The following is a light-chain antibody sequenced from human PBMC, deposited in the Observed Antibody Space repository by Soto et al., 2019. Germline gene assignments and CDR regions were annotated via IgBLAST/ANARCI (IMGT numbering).Light chain of an antibody. CDR3: EPSGSPPLA. J-gene: IGKJ1*01. CDR1: QSVGSNF. CDR2: AAS. Sequence: IVLTQSPGTLSLSPGERATLSCRASQSVGSNFFAWYQQKRGQAPRILIYAASNRASCIPDRFRGSGSGSDLTVTISSLEPEDFGVYFCEPSGSPPLASGQETRVEI. V-gene: IGKV3-20*01.